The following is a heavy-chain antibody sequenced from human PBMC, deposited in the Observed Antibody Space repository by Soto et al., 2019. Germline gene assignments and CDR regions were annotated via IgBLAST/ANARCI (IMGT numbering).Heavy chain of an antibody. CDR1: GFTFSSYS. J-gene: IGHJ5*02. CDR2: ISRSSSTI. V-gene: IGHV3-48*01. D-gene: IGHD6-13*01. Sequence: EVQLVESGGGLVQPGGSLRLSCAASGFTFSSYSMNWVRQAPGKGLEWLSYISRSSSTIYYADSVKGRFTISRDNAKNSLYPQINTLRANDTAVYYCAREGSSWASLNWFDPWDQGNLVTVSS. CDR3: AREGSSWASLNWFDP.